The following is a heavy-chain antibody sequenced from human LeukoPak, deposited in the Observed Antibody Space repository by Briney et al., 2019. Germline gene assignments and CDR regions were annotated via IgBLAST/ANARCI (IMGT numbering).Heavy chain of an antibody. CDR1: GGSISSGSYY. D-gene: IGHD2-2*01. J-gene: IGHJ6*02. Sequence: PSETLSLTCTVSGGSISSGSYYWDWIRQPPGKGPEWIGEINHSGSTNYNPSLKSRVTISVDTSKNQFSLKLSSVTAADTAVYYCARGGYQLLQHRVRHYYGMDVWGQGTTVTVSS. CDR2: INHSGST. CDR3: ARGGYQLLQHRVRHYYGMDV. V-gene: IGHV4-39*07.